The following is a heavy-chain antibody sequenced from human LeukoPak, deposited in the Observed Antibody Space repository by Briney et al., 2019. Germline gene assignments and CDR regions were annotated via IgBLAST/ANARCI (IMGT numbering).Heavy chain of an antibody. CDR2: IFYTGSA. CDR3: ARHASGYTYFDY. CDR1: GGSISSYY. D-gene: IGHD5-12*01. V-gene: IGHV4-59*08. Sequence: PSETLTLTCSVSGGSISSYYWSWIRQPPGEGLEWIGYIFYTGSADYNPSLKSRVTISVDTSKNQFSLKLSSVTAADTAMYYCARHASGYTYFDYWGHGTLVTVSS. J-gene: IGHJ4*01.